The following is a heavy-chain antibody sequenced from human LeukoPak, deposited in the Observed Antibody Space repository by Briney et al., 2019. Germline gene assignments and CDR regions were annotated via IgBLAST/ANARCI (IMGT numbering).Heavy chain of an antibody. CDR2: IKQDGSEK. CDR3: ASATTSDAFDI. V-gene: IGHV3-7*01. J-gene: IGHJ3*02. D-gene: IGHD1-14*01. CDR1: GFTFSNYW. Sequence: GGSLRLSCAASGFTFSNYWMSWVRQAPGKGLEWVANIKQDGSEKYYVDSVKGRFTISRDNAKNSLYLQMNSLRAEDTAVYYCASATTSDAFDIWGQGTMVTVSS.